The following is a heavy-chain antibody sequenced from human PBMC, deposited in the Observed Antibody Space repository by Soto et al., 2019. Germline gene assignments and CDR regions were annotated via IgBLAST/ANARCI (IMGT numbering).Heavy chain of an antibody. J-gene: IGHJ5*02. D-gene: IGHD5-12*01. Sequence: QVQLVQSGAEVKKPGSSVKVSCKASGGTFSSYAISWVRQAPGQGLEWMGGIIPIFGTANYAQKFQGRVTIPADESTSTAYMGLSSLRSEDTAVYYCARARRIVATISDWFDPWGQGTLVTVSS. CDR2: IIPIFGTA. CDR3: ARARRIVATISDWFDP. V-gene: IGHV1-69*12. CDR1: GGTFSSYA.